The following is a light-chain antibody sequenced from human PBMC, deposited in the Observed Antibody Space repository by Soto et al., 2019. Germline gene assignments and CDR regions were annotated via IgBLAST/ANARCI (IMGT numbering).Light chain of an antibody. J-gene: IGKJ2*01. CDR3: MQGTHWPPGRAGPET. V-gene: IGKV2-30*01. CDR1: QSLVYSDGNTY. CDR2: KVS. Sequence: DVVMTQSPLSLPVTLGQPASISCRSSQSLVYSDGNTYLKWFQQRPGQSPRRLIYKVSNRDSGVPDRFSGSGSGTDFTQKISRVEAEDVGVYYCMQGTHWPPGRAGPETFRQGPKLEIK.